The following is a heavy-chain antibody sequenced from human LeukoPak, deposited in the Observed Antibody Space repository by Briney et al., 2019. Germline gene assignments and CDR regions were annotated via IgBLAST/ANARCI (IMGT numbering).Heavy chain of an antibody. V-gene: IGHV3-11*01. J-gene: IGHJ3*02. Sequence: GGSLRLSCAASGFIFSDYYMSWIRQAPGKGLEWVSYITSSGTTIYYADSVKGRFTISRDNAKNSLYLQMNSLRAEDTAVYYCARENLVRGVIDAFDIWGQGTMVTVSS. D-gene: IGHD3-10*01. CDR1: GFIFSDYY. CDR2: ITSSGTTI. CDR3: ARENLVRGVIDAFDI.